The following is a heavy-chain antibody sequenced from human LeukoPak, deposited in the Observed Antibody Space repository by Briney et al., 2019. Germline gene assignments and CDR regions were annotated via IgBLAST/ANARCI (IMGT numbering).Heavy chain of an antibody. CDR3: ARDRPHNWFDP. CDR1: GIAFSNHW. CDR2: INNDGSYA. V-gene: IGHV3-74*01. J-gene: IGHJ5*02. Sequence: GGSLRLYCAASGIAFSNHWMHWVRQAPGKGLEWVSWINNDGSYAVYADSVRARFTISRDNAKNTLYLQMNSLRPEDTAVYYCARDRPHNWFDPWGQGTPVTVSS.